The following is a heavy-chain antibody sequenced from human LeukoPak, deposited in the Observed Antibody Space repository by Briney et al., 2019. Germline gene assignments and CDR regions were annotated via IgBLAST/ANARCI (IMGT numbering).Heavy chain of an antibody. CDR3: ARVATMVRVPLDALDI. Sequence: GGSLRLSCAISGFTFSGCELTWVRQAPGKGLEWISYISRSGNTIYYADSVKGRFTTSRDNAKKSLYLQMNSLRVEDTAVYYCARVATMVRVPLDALDIWGQGTMVSVSS. CDR1: GFTFSGCE. J-gene: IGHJ3*02. V-gene: IGHV3-48*03. D-gene: IGHD3-10*01. CDR2: ISRSGNTI.